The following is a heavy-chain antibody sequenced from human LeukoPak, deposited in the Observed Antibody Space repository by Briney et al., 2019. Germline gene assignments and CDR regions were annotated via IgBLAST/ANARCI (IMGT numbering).Heavy chain of an antibody. V-gene: IGHV4-59*12. J-gene: IGHJ6*03. CDR2: IYYSGST. CDR3: ASRLGYSSSWYKRTMDV. Sequence: PSETLSLTCTVSGGSIRSYYWSWIRQPPGKGLEWIGYIYYSGSTNYNPSLKSRVTISVDTSKHQFSLKLSSVTAADTAVYYCASRLGYSSSWYKRTMDVWGKGTTVTISS. CDR1: GGSIRSYY. D-gene: IGHD6-13*01.